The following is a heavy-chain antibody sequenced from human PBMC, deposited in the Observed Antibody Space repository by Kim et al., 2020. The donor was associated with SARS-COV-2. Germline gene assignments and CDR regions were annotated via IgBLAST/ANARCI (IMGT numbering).Heavy chain of an antibody. CDR1: GFSSRNYW. CDR2: IKKDGGEK. V-gene: IGHV3-7*03. Sequence: GGSLRLSCVASGFSSRNYWLSWVRKAPGKGLEWVAMIKKDGGEKYYVDSMKGRLIISRDNAKNSMYLQMNSLRAEDTAVYYCASLDTATFWGSSDWGQGTLVTVSS. CDR3: ASLDTATFWGSSD. J-gene: IGHJ4*02. D-gene: IGHD5-18*01.